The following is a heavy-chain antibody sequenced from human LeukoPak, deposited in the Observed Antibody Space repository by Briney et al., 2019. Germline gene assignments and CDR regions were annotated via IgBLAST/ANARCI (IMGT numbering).Heavy chain of an antibody. J-gene: IGHJ4*02. CDR1: GFTFGDYA. Sequence: TGGSLRLSCTASGFTFGDYAMSWVRQAPGKGLEWVGFIRSKAYGGTTEYAASVKGRFTISRDDSKSIAYLQMNSLKTEDTAVYYCTRDPGDSITMVRGVIGGGFDYWGQGTLVTVS. D-gene: IGHD3-10*01. CDR2: IRSKAYGGTT. V-gene: IGHV3-49*04. CDR3: TRDPGDSITMVRGVIGGGFDY.